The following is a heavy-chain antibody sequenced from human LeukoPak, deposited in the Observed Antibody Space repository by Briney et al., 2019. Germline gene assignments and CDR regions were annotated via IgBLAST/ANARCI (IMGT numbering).Heavy chain of an antibody. CDR2: IYYSGST. V-gene: IGHV4-39*01. J-gene: IGHJ2*01. Sequence: SETLSLTCTVSGDSISSSFYYWDWIRQPPGKGREWIGSIYYSGSTYYNPSLKSRVTISVDTSKSQFSLKLSSVTAADAAVYYCARRRSNWYFDLWGRGTLVTVSS. CDR3: ARRRSNWYFDL. CDR1: GDSISSSFYY.